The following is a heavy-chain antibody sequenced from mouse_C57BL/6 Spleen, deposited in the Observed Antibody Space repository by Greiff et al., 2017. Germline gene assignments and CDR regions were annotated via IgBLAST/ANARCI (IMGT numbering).Heavy chain of an antibody. D-gene: IGHD1-1*01. CDR1: GYTFTGYW. V-gene: IGHV1-9*01. Sequence: QVQLQQSGAELMKPGASVKLSCKATGYTFTGYWIEWVKQRPGHGLEWIGEILPGSGSTNYNEKFKGKATFTADTSSNTAYMPLSSLTTEDSAIYYCARGGAYYGSSYPFAYWGQGTMVTVSA. J-gene: IGHJ3*01. CDR3: ARGGAYYGSSYPFAY. CDR2: ILPGSGST.